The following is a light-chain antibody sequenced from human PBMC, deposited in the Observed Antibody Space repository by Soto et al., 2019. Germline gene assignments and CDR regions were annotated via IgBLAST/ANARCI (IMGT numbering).Light chain of an antibody. V-gene: IGLV2-8*01. Sequence: LAQPPSASGSPGQSVTISCTGTSIDVGGYNYVSWYQQHPGKAPKLMIYEVSKRPSGVPDRFSGSKSGNTASLTVSGLQAEDEADYYCSSHAGSKRIFGTGTKVTVL. CDR2: EVS. CDR3: SSHAGSKRI. J-gene: IGLJ1*01. CDR1: SIDVGGYNY.